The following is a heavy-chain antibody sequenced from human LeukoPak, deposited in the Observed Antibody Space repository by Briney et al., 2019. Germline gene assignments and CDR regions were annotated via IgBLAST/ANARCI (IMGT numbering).Heavy chain of an antibody. Sequence: SETLSLTCNVSGDSISSHYWSWIRQPPGKGLEWIGFVYHTGSTNYNPSLKSRVTISVDTSKNQFSLKLSPVTAADTAVYYCARERGLWPIDYWGQGTLVTVSS. J-gene: IGHJ4*02. CDR1: GDSISSHY. CDR2: VYHTGST. V-gene: IGHV4-59*11. CDR3: ARERGLWPIDY. D-gene: IGHD3-10*01.